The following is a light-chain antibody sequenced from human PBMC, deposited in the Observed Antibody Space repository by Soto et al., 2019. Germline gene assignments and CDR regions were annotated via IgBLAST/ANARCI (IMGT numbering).Light chain of an antibody. CDR2: TTN. V-gene: IGLV1-44*01. J-gene: IGLJ2*01. Sequence: QSVLTQPPSASGTPGQRVTISCSGSNSNVGVNAVNWYQQLPGTAPKLLIYTTNQRPSGVPDRFSGSKSGTSASLAISGLQSEDEADYYCAAWDDNLNGPVFGGGPKLTVL. CDR3: AAWDDNLNGPV. CDR1: NSNVGVNA.